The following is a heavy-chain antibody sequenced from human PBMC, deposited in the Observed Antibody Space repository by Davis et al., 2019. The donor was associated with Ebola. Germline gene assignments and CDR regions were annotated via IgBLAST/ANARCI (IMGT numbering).Heavy chain of an antibody. V-gene: IGHV1-46*01. CDR2: INPSGGST. CDR3: ARLFYRRGWFDP. Sequence: ASVKVSCKASGYTFTGYYMHWVRQAPGQGLEWMGWINPSGGSTSYAQKFQGRVTMTRDTSTSTVYMELSSLRSEDTAVYYCARLFYRRGWFDPWGQGTLVTVSS. CDR1: GYTFTGYY. D-gene: IGHD3-3*01. J-gene: IGHJ5*02.